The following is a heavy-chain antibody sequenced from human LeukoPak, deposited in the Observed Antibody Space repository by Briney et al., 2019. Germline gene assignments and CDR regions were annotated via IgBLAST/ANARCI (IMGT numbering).Heavy chain of an antibody. J-gene: IGHJ4*02. CDR2: INRSGST. Sequence: SETLSLTCAVYGGSFSGYYWSWIRQPPGKGLEWIGEINRSGSTNYNPALKSRVTISVDTSMNQFSLKLSSVTAADTAVYYCARGLGVRGVNYYFDYWGQGTLVTVSS. CDR1: GGSFSGYY. CDR3: ARGLGVRGVNYYFDY. D-gene: IGHD3-10*01. V-gene: IGHV4-34*01.